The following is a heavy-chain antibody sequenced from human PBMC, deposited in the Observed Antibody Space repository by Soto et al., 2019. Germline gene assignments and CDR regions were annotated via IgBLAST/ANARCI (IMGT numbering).Heavy chain of an antibody. CDR3: AREVLGYCSGGSCYRAFDV. CDR2: IYYSGNT. CDR1: GGSISTYY. Sequence: ETLSLTCTVSGGSISTYYWNWGRQPPGKGLEWIGYIYYSGNTHYNPSLKSRVTISVDTSKDQFSLKLNSVTAADTAVYYCAREVLGYCSGGSCYRAFDVWGQGTMVTVSS. V-gene: IGHV4-59*01. D-gene: IGHD2-15*01. J-gene: IGHJ3*01.